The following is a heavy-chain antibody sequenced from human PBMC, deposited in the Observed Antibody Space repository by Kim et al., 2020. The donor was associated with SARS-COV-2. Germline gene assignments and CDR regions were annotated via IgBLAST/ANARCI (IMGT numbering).Heavy chain of an antibody. V-gene: IGHV3-64D*06. CDR3: TGIPATVVVVAATPL. Sequence: DSVKGRFTISRDNSKNTLYLQMSSLRAEDTAVYYCTGIPATVVVVAATPLWGQGTLVTVSS. J-gene: IGHJ4*02. D-gene: IGHD2-15*01.